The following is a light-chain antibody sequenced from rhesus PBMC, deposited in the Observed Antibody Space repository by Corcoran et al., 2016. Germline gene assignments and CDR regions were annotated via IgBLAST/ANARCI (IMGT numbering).Light chain of an antibody. V-gene: IGKV1-21*01. CDR2: KAS. CDR3: QQYNSAPLT. Sequence: DIQMTQSPSSLSASVGDTVTITCRASQSISSWLAWYPQTPGKAPKLLIYKASSLQSGGPSRVTGSGAGTDCTLTISSLQPEDFATYYCQQYNSAPLTFGGGTKVEIK. CDR1: QSISSW. J-gene: IGKJ4*01.